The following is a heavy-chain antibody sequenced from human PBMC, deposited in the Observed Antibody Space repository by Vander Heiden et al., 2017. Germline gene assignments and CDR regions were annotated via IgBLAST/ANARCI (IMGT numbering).Heavy chain of an antibody. CDR2: IYSGGST. CDR3: ARDSRDDYGDYRDAFDI. Sequence: EVQLVESGGGLIQPGGSLRLSCAASGFTVSSTYMSWVRQAPGKGLEWVSVIYSGGSTYYADSVKGRFTISRDNSKNTLYLQMNSLRAEDTAVYYCARDSRDDYGDYRDAFDIWGQGTMVTVSS. D-gene: IGHD4-17*01. J-gene: IGHJ3*02. V-gene: IGHV3-53*01. CDR1: GFTVSSTY.